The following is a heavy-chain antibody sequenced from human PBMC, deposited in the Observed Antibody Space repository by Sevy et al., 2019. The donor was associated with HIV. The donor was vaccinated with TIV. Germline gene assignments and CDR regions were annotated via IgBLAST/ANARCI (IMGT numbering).Heavy chain of an antibody. CDR2: IYSAGTT. CDR1: GLTVGSLS. V-gene: IGHV3-53*01. D-gene: IGHD2-2*01. J-gene: IGHJ6*02. CDR3: ARIKGASSSYAMDV. Sequence: GSLRLSCVASGLTVGSLSINWVRQAPGKGLEWVSLIYSAGTTFYPDSVKGRFTISRDNSNNTLDLQMNSLRAEDTAIYYCARIKGASSSYAMDVWGQGTTVTVSS.